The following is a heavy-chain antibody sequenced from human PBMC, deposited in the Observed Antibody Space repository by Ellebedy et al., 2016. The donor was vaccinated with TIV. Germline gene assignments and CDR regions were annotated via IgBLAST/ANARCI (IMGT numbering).Heavy chain of an antibody. D-gene: IGHD3-10*01. J-gene: IGHJ5*02. Sequence: GGSLRLXCAASGFTFSSYSMNWVRRAPGKGLEWVSYISSSSSTIYYADSVKGRFTISRDNAKNSLYLQMNSLRDEDTAVYYCARVPGSFSLNWFDPWGQGTLVTVSS. V-gene: IGHV3-48*02. CDR1: GFTFSSYS. CDR2: ISSSSSTI. CDR3: ARVPGSFSLNWFDP.